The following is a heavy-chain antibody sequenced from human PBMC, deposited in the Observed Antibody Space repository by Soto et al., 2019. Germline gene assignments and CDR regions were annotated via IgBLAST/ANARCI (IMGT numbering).Heavy chain of an antibody. CDR1: GFMFSSYR. J-gene: IGHJ4*02. CDR2: INSGGTYR. Sequence: EVQLVESGGGLVKWGGSLTLSCAASGFMFSSYRMNWVRQAPGKGLEWVSSINSGGTYRYYADSVQGRFTISRNNARNSFSLQMNSLGVEDTAVYYCVRDLTTYGSPHFDYWGQGTLVTVFS. V-gene: IGHV3-21*06. CDR3: VRDLTTYGSPHFDY. D-gene: IGHD3-10*01.